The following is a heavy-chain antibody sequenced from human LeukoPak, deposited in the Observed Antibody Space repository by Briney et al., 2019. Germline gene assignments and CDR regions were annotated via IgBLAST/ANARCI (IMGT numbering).Heavy chain of an antibody. CDR1: GGTLSRYA. V-gene: IGHV1-69*01. CDR2: IIPIFGTT. CDR3: ARIVGIASRGYFDY. Sequence: SVKVSCKASGGTLSRYAISWVRQAPGQGPEWMGGIIPIFGTTNYAQKFQGRATITADESTSTAYMELSSLRSEDTAVYYCARIVGIASRGYFDYWGQGTLVTVSS. D-gene: IGHD3-10*01. J-gene: IGHJ4*02.